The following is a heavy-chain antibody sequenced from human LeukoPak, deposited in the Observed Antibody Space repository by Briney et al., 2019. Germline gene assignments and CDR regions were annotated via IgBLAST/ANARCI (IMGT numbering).Heavy chain of an antibody. CDR3: ARFSSGWYLTYYFDY. V-gene: IGHV4-4*07. D-gene: IGHD6-19*01. CDR1: GCSISSYY. Sequence: SETLSLTCTVSGCSISSYYRSWIRQPAGKGLEWIGRIYTSGSTNYNPSLKSRVTMSVDTSKNQFSLKLSSVTAADTAVYYCARFSSGWYLTYYFDYWGQGTLVTVSS. CDR2: IYTSGST. J-gene: IGHJ4*02.